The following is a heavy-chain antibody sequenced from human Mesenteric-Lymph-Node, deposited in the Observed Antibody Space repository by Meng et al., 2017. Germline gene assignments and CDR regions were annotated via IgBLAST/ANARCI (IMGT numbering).Heavy chain of an antibody. CDR1: GYTFTSYD. J-gene: IGHJ5*02. D-gene: IGHD4-17*01. Sequence: ASVKVSCKASGYTFTSYDINWVRQATGQGLEWMGWMNRNSGNTGYAQKFQGRVTMTRNTSISTAYMELSSLRSEDTAVYYCARFDYGYYLLSGQFDPWGQGTLVTVSS. CDR2: MNRNSGNT. CDR3: ARFDYGYYLLSGQFDP. V-gene: IGHV1-8*01.